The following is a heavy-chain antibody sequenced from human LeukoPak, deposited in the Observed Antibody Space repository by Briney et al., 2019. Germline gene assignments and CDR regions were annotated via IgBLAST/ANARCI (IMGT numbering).Heavy chain of an antibody. J-gene: IGHJ4*02. CDR2: MNPNSGNT. Sequence: ASVKVSCKASGYTFTSFDINWVRQATGQGLEWMGWMNPNSGNTGYAQKFQGRVTITRNTSISTAYMELSSLRSGDTAVYYCARVRRGALDYWGQGTLVTVSS. D-gene: IGHD4/OR15-4a*01. CDR3: ARVRRGALDY. CDR1: GYTFTSFD. V-gene: IGHV1-8*03.